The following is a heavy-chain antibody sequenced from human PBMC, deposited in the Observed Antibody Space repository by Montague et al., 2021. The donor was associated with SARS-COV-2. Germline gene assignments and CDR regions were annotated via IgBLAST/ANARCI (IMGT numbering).Heavy chain of an antibody. CDR1: GSPFSIYA. J-gene: IGHJ5*02. Sequence: SLRLSCAASGSPFSIYAMTWVRQAPGKGLEWLSAIGSTGGSTYYADSVKGRFTISRDNSKNTLYLQMNSLRAEDTAVYYCAKGDTAMAPYNWFDPWGQGTLVTVSS. CDR3: AKGDTAMAPYNWFDP. V-gene: IGHV3-23*01. D-gene: IGHD5-18*01. CDR2: IGSTGGST.